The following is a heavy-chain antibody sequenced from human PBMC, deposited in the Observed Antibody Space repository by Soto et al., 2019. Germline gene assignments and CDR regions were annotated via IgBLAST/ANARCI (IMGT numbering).Heavy chain of an antibody. CDR2: MYSGGNT. D-gene: IGHD3-22*01. J-gene: IGHJ5*02. CDR3: ARQPYDSTGYYYGA. CDR1: GGSFSSSTYY. V-gene: IGHV4-39*01. Sequence: QLQLQESGPGLVKPSETLSLTCTVSGGSFSSSTYYWGWIRQPPGKGLEWIGSMYSGGNTYYNPSLKSRATVSVDTPKNHFSLKLTSVIAADTAMYYCARQPYDSTGYYYGAWGQGTLVTVSS.